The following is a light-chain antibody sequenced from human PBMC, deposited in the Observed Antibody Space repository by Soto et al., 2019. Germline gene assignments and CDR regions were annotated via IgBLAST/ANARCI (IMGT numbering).Light chain of an antibody. CDR1: QSISSE. Sequence: EIVMTQAPATLSVSPGERATLSCRASQSISSELAGYQQRPGQPPRLLIYGASTRATGVPDRFTGGEPGSDFTHTLGGRQPGDVAVYYCEQGHNWPLTFGEGTRLEI. V-gene: IGKV3-15*01. J-gene: IGKJ2*01. CDR3: EQGHNWPLT. CDR2: GAS.